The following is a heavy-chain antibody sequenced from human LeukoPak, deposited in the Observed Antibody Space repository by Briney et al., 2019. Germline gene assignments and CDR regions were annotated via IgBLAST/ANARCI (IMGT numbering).Heavy chain of an antibody. V-gene: IGHV4-59*01. Sequence: SETLSLTCTVSGDSITSYYWSWIRQPPGKGLEWIGYIYDSGSSNYNPSLKSRVTISVDTSKNQFSLKVSSVTAADTAVYYCARTIVGATKRIREVSFDYWGQGTLVTVSS. CDR3: ARTIVGATKRIREVSFDY. CDR1: GDSITSYY. D-gene: IGHD1-26*01. J-gene: IGHJ4*02. CDR2: IYDSGSS.